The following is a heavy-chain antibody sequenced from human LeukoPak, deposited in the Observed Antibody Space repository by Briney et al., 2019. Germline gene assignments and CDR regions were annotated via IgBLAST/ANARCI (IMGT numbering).Heavy chain of an antibody. D-gene: IGHD3-16*01. CDR2: CDPENGKT. CDR1: GYTFTELS. CDR3: AIDTVYYDPPTY. Sequence: ASVKVSCKVSGYTFTELSMHWVRQSPGKGLEWMGGCDPENGKTVYAQNFQGRVTMTEDTSTDTAYMGLTSLTSDDTAIYYCAIDTVYYDPPTYWGQGTLVTVSS. J-gene: IGHJ4*01. V-gene: IGHV1-24*01.